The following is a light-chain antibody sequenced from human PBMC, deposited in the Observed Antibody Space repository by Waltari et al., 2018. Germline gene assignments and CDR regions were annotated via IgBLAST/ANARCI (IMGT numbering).Light chain of an antibody. CDR1: SSNIGAGYA. Sequence: QSLLTQPPSVSEAPGQRVTISCTGSSSNIGAGYAVHWYQQLPGTAPKLLISGNNNRPSGVPDRFSGSKSGTSASLAITGLQAEDEADYYCQSYDTTLSGSRVFGGGTKLTVL. CDR2: GNN. CDR3: QSYDTTLSGSRV. J-gene: IGLJ2*01. V-gene: IGLV1-40*01.